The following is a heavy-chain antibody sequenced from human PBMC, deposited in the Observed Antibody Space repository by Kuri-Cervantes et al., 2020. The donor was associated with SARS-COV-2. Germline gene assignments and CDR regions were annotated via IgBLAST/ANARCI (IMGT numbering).Heavy chain of an antibody. D-gene: IGHD6-6*01. CDR1: GFTFSSYN. CDR3: ARETTIVVRPLYSYYPMDV. V-gene: IGHV3-21*01. Sequence: GESLKISCVASGFTFSSYNMNWVRQAPGKGLEWVSSINSSSSYIYYADSVKGRFTVSRDNAKSSLYLQMNSLRAEDTAVYYCARETTIVVRPLYSYYPMDVWGQGTTVTVSS. J-gene: IGHJ6*02. CDR2: INSSSSYI.